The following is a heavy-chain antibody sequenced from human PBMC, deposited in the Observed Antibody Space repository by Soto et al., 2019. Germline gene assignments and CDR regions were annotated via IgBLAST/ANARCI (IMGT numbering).Heavy chain of an antibody. CDR3: AKDGNPIPYLTGYYRLGWFDP. J-gene: IGHJ5*02. D-gene: IGHD3-9*01. CDR2: ISGSGGST. V-gene: IGHV3-23*01. Sequence: EVQLLESGGGLVQPGGSLRLSCAASGFTFSSYAMSWVRQAPGKGLEWVSAISGSGGSTYYADPVKGRFTISRDNSKNPLYLQMNSLRAEDTAVYYCAKDGNPIPYLTGYYRLGWFDPWGQGTLVTVSS. CDR1: GFTFSSYA.